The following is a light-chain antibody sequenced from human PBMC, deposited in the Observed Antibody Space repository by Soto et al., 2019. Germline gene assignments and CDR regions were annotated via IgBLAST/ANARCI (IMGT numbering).Light chain of an antibody. CDR3: GTWDSSLSVGV. Sequence: QSVLTQPPSVSAAPGQTVTISCSGSSSNIGNNYVSWYQQLPGTAPKLLIYDNNKRPSGIPDRFSGSKSGTSATLGITGLQTGDEAGYYCGTWDSSLSVGVFGGGTKLTVL. CDR2: DNN. J-gene: IGLJ3*02. CDR1: SSNIGNNY. V-gene: IGLV1-51*01.